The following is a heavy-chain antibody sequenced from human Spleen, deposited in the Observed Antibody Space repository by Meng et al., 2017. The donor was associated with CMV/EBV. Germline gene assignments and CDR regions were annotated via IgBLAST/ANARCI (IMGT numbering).Heavy chain of an antibody. D-gene: IGHD3-10*01. Sequence: CVASGFRFRSYGMNWVRQAPGKELECVSSISNTGTYTHYADSLQGRFTISRDNAKNSLYLQINSLRAEDTAVYYCARDLFYASGSLDYWGPGTLVTVSS. CDR3: ARDLFYASGSLDY. CDR2: ISNTGTYT. J-gene: IGHJ4*02. V-gene: IGHV3-21*01. CDR1: GFRFRSYG.